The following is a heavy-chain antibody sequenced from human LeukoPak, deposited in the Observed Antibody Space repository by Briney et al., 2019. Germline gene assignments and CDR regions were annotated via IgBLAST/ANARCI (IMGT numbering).Heavy chain of an antibody. CDR1: GHSISSGYY. V-gene: IGHV4-38-2*02. D-gene: IGHD2-21*02. CDR2: IYHSGST. Sequence: PSETLSLTCAVSGHSISSGYYWGWIRQPPGKGLEWIGSIYHSGSTYYNPSLKSRVTISVDTSKHQFSLKLSSVTAADTAVYYCAREGAHIVVVTAIRYFDYWGQGTLVTVSS. CDR3: AREGAHIVVVTAIRYFDY. J-gene: IGHJ4*02.